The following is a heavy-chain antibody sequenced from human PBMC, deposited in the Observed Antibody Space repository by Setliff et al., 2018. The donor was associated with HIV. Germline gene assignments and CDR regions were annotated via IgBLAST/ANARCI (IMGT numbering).Heavy chain of an antibody. D-gene: IGHD6-13*01. J-gene: IGHJ3*02. Sequence: GGSLRLSCVASGFTLDDYVMHWVRQAPGKGLEWVSGISWSSGSIGYADSVKGRFTISRDNAKNSLYLQMNSLRAEDTALYYCAKLSSSWYLGHDAFDIWGQGTMVTVSS. V-gene: IGHV3-9*01. CDR1: GFTLDDYV. CDR3: AKLSSSWYLGHDAFDI. CDR2: ISWSSGSI.